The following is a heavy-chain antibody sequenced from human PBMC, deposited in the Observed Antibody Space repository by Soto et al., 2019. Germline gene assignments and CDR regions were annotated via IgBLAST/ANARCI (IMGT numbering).Heavy chain of an antibody. J-gene: IGHJ4*02. Sequence: SETLSLTCTVSGGSIANNNYFWGWVRQPPGKGLEWIGSAAYSGGTYKNPSLKSRVTVSVDTSKNQFSLKLTSVTAADTAVYYCAKVVGGATSHSDFDSWGQGTLVTVSS. CDR2: AAYSGGT. CDR3: AKVVGGATSHSDFDS. V-gene: IGHV4-39*01. CDR1: GGSIANNNYF. D-gene: IGHD2-15*01.